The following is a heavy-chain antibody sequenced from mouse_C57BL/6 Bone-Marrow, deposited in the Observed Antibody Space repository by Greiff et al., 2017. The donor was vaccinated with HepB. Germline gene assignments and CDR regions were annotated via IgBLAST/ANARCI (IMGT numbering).Heavy chain of an antibody. D-gene: IGHD3-2*02. CDR3: AREETAQATFEFAY. Sequence: EVMLVESEGGLVQPGSSMKLSCTASGFTFSDYYMAWVRQVPEKGLEWVANINYDGSSTYYLDSLKSRFIISKDNAKNILYLQMSSLKSEDTATYYCAREETAQATFEFAYWGQGTLVTVSA. V-gene: IGHV5-16*01. J-gene: IGHJ3*01. CDR2: INYDGSST. CDR1: GFTFSDYY.